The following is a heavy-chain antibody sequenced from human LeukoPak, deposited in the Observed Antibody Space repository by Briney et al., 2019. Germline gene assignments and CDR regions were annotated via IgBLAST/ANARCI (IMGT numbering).Heavy chain of an antibody. V-gene: IGHV1-8*01. CDR2: MNPNSGNT. CDR3: ARAIGITIFGAATSANWFDP. J-gene: IGHJ5*02. D-gene: IGHD3-3*01. CDR1: GYTFTSYD. Sequence: ASVKVSCKASGYTFTSYDINWVRQATGQGLEWMGWMNPNSGNTGYAQKFQGRVTMTRNTSISTAYMELSSLRSEDTAVYYCARAIGITIFGAATSANWFDPWGQGTLVTVSS.